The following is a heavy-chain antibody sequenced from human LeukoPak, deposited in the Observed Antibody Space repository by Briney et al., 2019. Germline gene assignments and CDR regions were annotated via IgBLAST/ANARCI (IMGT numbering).Heavy chain of an antibody. CDR1: GDSISSSNYY. J-gene: IGHJ4*02. V-gene: IGHV4-39*07. CDR3: ARGSSGYYY. Sequence: SETLSLTCTVSGDSISSSNYYWAWIRQSPGKGLEWIGSIHHSGGTYFNPSLKSRLTISVDTSKNQFSLKLSSVTAADTAVYYCARGSSGYYYWGQGTLVTVSS. CDR2: IHHSGGT. D-gene: IGHD3-22*01.